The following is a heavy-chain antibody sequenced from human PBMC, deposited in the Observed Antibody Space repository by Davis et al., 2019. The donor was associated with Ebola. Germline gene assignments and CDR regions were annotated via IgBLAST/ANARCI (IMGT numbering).Heavy chain of an antibody. J-gene: IGHJ4*02. CDR1: GGTFSSYA. V-gene: IGHV1-69*04. CDR3: AKALHGSSSSGVDY. D-gene: IGHD6-6*01. Sequence: AASVKVSCKASGGTFSSYAISWVRQAPGQGLEWMGRIIPILGIANYAQKFQGRVTITADKSTSTAYMELSSLRAEDTALYYCAKALHGSSSSGVDYWGQGTLVTVSS. CDR2: IIPILGIA.